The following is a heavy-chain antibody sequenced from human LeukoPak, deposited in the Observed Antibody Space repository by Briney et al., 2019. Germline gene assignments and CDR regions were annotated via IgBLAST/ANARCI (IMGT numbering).Heavy chain of an antibody. V-gene: IGHV1-18*01. D-gene: IGHD6-13*01. CDR1: GYTFTRYG. Sequence: ASVKVSCKASGYTFTRYGISWVRQAPGQGLEWMGWISTYNGNTNYAQKLQGRVTMTTDTSTNTAYMELRSLRSDDTAVYYCARDKAFGSSWYASYTHWFDPWGQGTLVTVSS. CDR2: ISTYNGNT. CDR3: ARDKAFGSSWYASYTHWFDP. J-gene: IGHJ5*02.